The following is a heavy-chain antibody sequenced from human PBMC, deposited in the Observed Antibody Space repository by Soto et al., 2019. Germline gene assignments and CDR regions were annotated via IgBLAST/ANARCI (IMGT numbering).Heavy chain of an antibody. CDR3: ARGQEFDY. J-gene: IGHJ4*02. CDR2: IWYDASNK. V-gene: IGHV3-33*01. CDR1: GFTFSSYG. Sequence: GGSLRLSCAASGFTFSSYGMHWVRQAPGKGSEWVAVIWYDASNKYYLDSVKGRFTISRDNSKNTLYLQMNSLRAEDTAVYYCARGQEFDYWGQGTLVTVSS.